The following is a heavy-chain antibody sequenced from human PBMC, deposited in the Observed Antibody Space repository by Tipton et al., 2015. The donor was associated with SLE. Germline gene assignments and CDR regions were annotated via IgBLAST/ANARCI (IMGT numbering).Heavy chain of an antibody. J-gene: IGHJ5*02. V-gene: IGHV4-31*02. CDR2: IYYGGGT. CDR1: GDSISNGDDY. CDR3: ARSTDQNWFDP. D-gene: IGHD2-2*01. Sequence: LRLSCTVSGDSISNGDDYWSWIRQPPGKGLEWIGNIYYGGGTYYNPSLESRVTISLDTSKSQFSLKLNSVTAADTAVYYCARSTDQNWFDPWGQGTLVTVSS.